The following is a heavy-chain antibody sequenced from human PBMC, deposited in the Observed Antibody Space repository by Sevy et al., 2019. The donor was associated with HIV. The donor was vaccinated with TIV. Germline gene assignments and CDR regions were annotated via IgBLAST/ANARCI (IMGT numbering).Heavy chain of an antibody. Sequence: GGSLRLSCAASGFSFSSYDMHWVRQAPGMGLEWVAVIRYDGGNKHYGDSVKGRFTISRDNSKNALYLQMSSLRAEDTAVYYCVREKVDTSMIFVEYYGMDVWGQGTTVTVSS. CDR3: VREKVDTSMIFVEYYGMDV. V-gene: IGHV3-33*01. J-gene: IGHJ6*02. CDR2: IRYDGGNK. D-gene: IGHD5-18*01. CDR1: GFSFSSYD.